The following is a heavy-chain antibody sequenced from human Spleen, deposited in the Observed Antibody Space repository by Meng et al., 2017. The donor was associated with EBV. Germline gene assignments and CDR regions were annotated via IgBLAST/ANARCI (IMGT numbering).Heavy chain of an antibody. D-gene: IGHD4-23*01. V-gene: IGHV4-30-2*01. J-gene: IGHJ4*02. CDR3: ARNAGGNSPFDY. CDR1: GGSISSGGYS. CDR2: IYHTGTT. Sequence: QLQLQESGSGLLKPSQXXSXTFAVSGGSISSGGYSWNWIRQPPGKGLEWIGYIYHTGTTYYNPSLKTRVTISVDTSKNQFSLNLNSVTAADTAVYYCARNAGGNSPFDYWGQGILVTVSS.